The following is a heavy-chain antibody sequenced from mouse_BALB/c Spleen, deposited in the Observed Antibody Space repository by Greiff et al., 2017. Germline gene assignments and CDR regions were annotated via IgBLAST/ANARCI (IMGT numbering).Heavy chain of an antibody. Sequence: EVMLVESGGGLVQPGGSLKLSCAASGFTFSSYGMSWVRQTPDKRLELVATINSNGGSTYYPDSVKGRFTISRDNAKNTLYLQMSSLKSEDTAMYYCARDLRYDGGYFDYWGQGTTLTVSS. V-gene: IGHV5-6-3*01. CDR1: GFTFSSYG. CDR2: INSNGGST. J-gene: IGHJ2*01. CDR3: ARDLRYDGGYFDY. D-gene: IGHD2-14*01.